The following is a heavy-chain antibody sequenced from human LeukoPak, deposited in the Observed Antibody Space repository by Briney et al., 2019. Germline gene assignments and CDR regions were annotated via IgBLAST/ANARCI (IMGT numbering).Heavy chain of an antibody. CDR2: INSGGSGT. CDR3: AGSLGPLTVY. V-gene: IGHV3-74*01. CDR1: GFNFASNW. J-gene: IGHJ4*02. Sequence: PGGSLRLSCAASGFNFASNWMHWVRQTPGKGLVWVSRINSGGSGTSYADSVEGRFTISRDNAKNTLYLQMNSLRAEDTAVYYCAGSLGPLTVYWGQGTLVTVSS. D-gene: IGHD2-21*02.